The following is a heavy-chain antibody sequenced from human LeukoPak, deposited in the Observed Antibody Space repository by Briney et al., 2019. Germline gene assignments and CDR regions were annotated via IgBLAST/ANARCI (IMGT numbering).Heavy chain of an antibody. V-gene: IGHV3-33*01. CDR2: IWYDGSNK. CDR3: ARAPPPDFWSGYPPYYGMNV. J-gene: IGHJ6*02. Sequence: HPGGSLRLSCAASGFTFSSYGMHWVRQAPGKGLEWVAVIWYDGSNKYYADSVKGRFTISRDNSKNTLYLQMNSLRAEDTAVYYCARAPPPDFWSGYPPYYGMNVWGQGTTVTVSS. D-gene: IGHD3-3*01. CDR1: GFTFSSYG.